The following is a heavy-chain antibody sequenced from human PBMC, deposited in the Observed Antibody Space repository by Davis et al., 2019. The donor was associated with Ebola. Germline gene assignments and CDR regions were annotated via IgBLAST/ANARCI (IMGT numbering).Heavy chain of an antibody. D-gene: IGHD5-12*01. J-gene: IGHJ4*02. V-gene: IGHV1-18*01. CDR1: GYTFTSYG. Sequence: ASVKVSCKASGYTFTSYGISWVRQAPGQGLEWMGWISTYNGNTNYAQKLQGRVSMTTDTSTSTAYMELRSLRSDDTAVYYCAGSIVATIPDYWGQGTLVTVSS. CDR3: AGSIVATIPDY. CDR2: ISTYNGNT.